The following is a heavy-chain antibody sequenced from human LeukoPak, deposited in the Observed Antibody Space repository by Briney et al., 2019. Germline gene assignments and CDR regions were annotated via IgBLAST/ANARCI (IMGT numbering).Heavy chain of an antibody. V-gene: IGHV4-39*01. CDR3: ASPDPRMVRGVTEQNNYYSRLDV. CDR1: GGSISSSSYY. Sequence: SETLSLTCTVSGGSISSSSYYWGWIRQPPGKGLEWIGSIYYSGSTYYNPSLKSRVTISVDTSKNQFSLKLSSVTAADTAVYYWASPDPRMVRGVTEQNNYYSRLDVWVNGTRVIVSS. CDR2: IYYSGST. D-gene: IGHD3-10*01. J-gene: IGHJ6*04.